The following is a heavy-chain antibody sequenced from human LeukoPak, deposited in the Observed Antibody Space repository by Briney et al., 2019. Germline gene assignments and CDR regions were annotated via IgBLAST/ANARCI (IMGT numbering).Heavy chain of an antibody. CDR1: GVTFDDYG. D-gene: IGHD5-24*01. V-gene: IGHV3-69-1*01. CDR3: GRDAGGMTTIVNLDF. Sequence: GGSLRLSCAASGVTFDDYGMSWVRQAPGKGLEWVSSISGNDYIYYADSVKGRFTISRDNAKNSLSLQMNSLRAADTAVYYCGRDAGGMTTIVNLDFWGQGTLVTVSS. J-gene: IGHJ4*02. CDR2: ISGNDYI.